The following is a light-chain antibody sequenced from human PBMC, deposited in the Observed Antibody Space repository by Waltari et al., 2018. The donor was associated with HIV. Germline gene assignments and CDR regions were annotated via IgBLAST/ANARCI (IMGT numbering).Light chain of an antibody. CDR1: RPNLGPPYA. CDR2: ANY. V-gene: IGLV1-40*01. J-gene: IGLJ1*01. Sequence: HSVLTQPPSVSGAPGQRVTISCTGRRPNLGPPYAVPWYHQLPGTAPKLLIYANYNRPAGVPDRFSGSKSGTSASLAITGLQTEDEADYYCQSYDASLGGWVFGTGTKVTVL. CDR3: QSYDASLGGWV.